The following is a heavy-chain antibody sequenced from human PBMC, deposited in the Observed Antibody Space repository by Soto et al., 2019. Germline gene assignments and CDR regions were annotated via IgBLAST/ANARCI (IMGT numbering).Heavy chain of an antibody. Sequence: GVLSLSSAASGFTFSSHAMSWVRQAPGKGLEWVSGISGSGSSTYYADSVKGRFTISRDNSKNTLYLQMNSLRAEDTAVYYCAKAPGWFDPWGQGTLVTVS. CDR1: GFTFSSHA. CDR2: ISGSGSST. V-gene: IGHV3-23*01. CDR3: AKAPGWFDP. D-gene: IGHD1-1*01. J-gene: IGHJ5*02.